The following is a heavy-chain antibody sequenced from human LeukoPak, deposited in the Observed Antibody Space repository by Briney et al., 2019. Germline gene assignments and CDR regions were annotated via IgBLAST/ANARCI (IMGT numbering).Heavy chain of an antibody. Sequence: GSLRLSCAASGFTFSSYGMHWVRQAPGKGLECVAFISYDGSNKYYVDSVKGRFTISRDDSKNTLYLQMNSLRAEDTAIYYCARERTGYYMAVWGKGTTVTISS. CDR2: ISYDGSNK. J-gene: IGHJ6*03. CDR3: ARERTGYYMAV. D-gene: IGHD1-14*01. V-gene: IGHV3-30*02. CDR1: GFTFSSYG.